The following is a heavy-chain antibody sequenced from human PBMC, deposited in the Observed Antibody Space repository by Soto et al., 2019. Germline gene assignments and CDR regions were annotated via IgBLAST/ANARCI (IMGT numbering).Heavy chain of an antibody. V-gene: IGHV4-59*01. CDR2: IYYSGRT. D-gene: IGHD4-17*01. Sequence: QVQLQESGPGLVKPSETLSLTCTVSGGSIRDYFWTWIRQPPGKGLEWIGYIYYSGRTNYNPSLKSRVSISVDTSKNHFSLQLRSVTAADTAVYYCARVGRDDFGDSGGFDYWGQGTLVTVSS. CDR1: GGSIRDYF. J-gene: IGHJ4*02. CDR3: ARVGRDDFGDSGGFDY.